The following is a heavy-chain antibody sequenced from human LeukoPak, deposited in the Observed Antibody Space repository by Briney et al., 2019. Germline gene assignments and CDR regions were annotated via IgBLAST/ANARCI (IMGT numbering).Heavy chain of an antibody. CDR3: ATTTRSSSWDY. CDR1: GFTFSTYW. J-gene: IGHJ4*02. D-gene: IGHD6-13*01. CDR2: IKQDGSAK. V-gene: IGHV3-7*02. Sequence: GGSLRLSRAASGFTFSTYWMVWFRQAPGKGLEWMANIKQDGSAKQYVDSVKGRFTISRDNANNLVYLQMNSLRVEDTGVYYCATTTRSSSWDYWGQGTLVTVSS.